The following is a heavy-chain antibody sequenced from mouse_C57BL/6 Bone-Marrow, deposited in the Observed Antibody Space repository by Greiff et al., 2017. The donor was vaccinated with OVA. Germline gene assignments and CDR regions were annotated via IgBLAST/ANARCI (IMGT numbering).Heavy chain of an antibody. D-gene: IGHD4-1*01. CDR1: GYTFTSYW. J-gene: IGHJ3*01. Sequence: VKLQQPGAELVKPGASVKLSCKASGYTFTSYWMQWVKQRPGQGLEGIGEIDPSDSYTNYNQKFKCKATLTVDTSSSTAYMQLISLTSEDSAVYYCARKNWDWFAYWGQGTLVTVSA. V-gene: IGHV1-50*01. CDR3: ARKNWDWFAY. CDR2: IDPSDSYT.